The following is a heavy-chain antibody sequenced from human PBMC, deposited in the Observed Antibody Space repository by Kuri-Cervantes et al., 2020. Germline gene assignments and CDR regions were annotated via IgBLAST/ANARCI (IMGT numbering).Heavy chain of an antibody. CDR3: ARAYDFWSGAHDMDV. D-gene: IGHD3-3*01. CDR1: GFTFSSYA. CDR2: VHKDGKT. Sequence: GESLKISCAASGFTFSSYAMHWVRQAPGKGLEWVSVVHKDGKTFYADSVKGRFTTSRDNSKNSLYLQMNSLRAEDTAVYYCARAYDFWSGAHDMDVWGKGTTVTVSS. V-gene: IGHV3-30*04. J-gene: IGHJ6*03.